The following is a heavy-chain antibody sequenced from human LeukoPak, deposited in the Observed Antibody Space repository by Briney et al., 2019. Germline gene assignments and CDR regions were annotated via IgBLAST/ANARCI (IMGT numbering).Heavy chain of an antibody. CDR2: MNPNSGNT. Sequence: PAASVKVSCKASGYTFTSYDINWVRQATGQGLEWMGWMNPNSGNTGYAQKFQGRVTMTRNTSISTAYMELSSLRSEDTAVYYCARRKKWELHADYRGQGTLVTVSS. CDR1: GYTFTSYD. V-gene: IGHV1-8*01. D-gene: IGHD1-26*01. CDR3: ARRKKWELHADY. J-gene: IGHJ4*02.